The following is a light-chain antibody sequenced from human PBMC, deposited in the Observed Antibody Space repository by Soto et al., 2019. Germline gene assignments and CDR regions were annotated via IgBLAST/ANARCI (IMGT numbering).Light chain of an antibody. CDR2: GNH. CDR1: SSNIGAAYD. V-gene: IGLV1-40*01. CDR3: QSYDSSLSGWV. Sequence: QSVLTQPPSVSGAPGQKVTISCTRSSSNIGAAYDVHWYQHLPGTAPKLLIYGNHNRPSGVPDRFSGSKSGTSASLAITGLQAEDEADYYCQSYDSSLSGWVFGGGTKLTVL. J-gene: IGLJ3*02.